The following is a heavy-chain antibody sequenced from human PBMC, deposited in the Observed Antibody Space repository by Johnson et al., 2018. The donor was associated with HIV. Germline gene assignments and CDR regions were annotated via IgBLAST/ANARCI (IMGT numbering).Heavy chain of an antibody. J-gene: IGHJ3*02. Sequence: QVQLVESGGGLVKPGGSLRLSCAASGFIFSDYYMSWIRQAPGKGLEWVSYISSSGNPIYYAESVKGRFTISRDNAKNSLFLQMNSLRAEDTAVYYCARSKDCSVSSCPDGFDIWGQGTMVIVSS. CDR3: ARSKDCSVSSCPDGFDI. CDR1: GFIFSDYY. V-gene: IGHV3-11*04. D-gene: IGHD2-15*01. CDR2: ISSSGNPI.